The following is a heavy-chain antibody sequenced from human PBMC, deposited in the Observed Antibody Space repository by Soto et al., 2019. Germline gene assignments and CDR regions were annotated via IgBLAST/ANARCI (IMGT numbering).Heavy chain of an antibody. CDR2: ISAYNGNT. V-gene: IGHV1-18*01. D-gene: IGHD3-10*01. CDR1: GYTFTSYG. J-gene: IGHJ4*02. Sequence: QVQLVQSGAEVKKPGASVKVSCKASGYTFTSYGISWVRQAPGQGLEWMGWISAYNGNTNYAQKLQGRVAMTPAPSTSTASMELMSLRSDDTAVYYCARAYYYGSGPCYWGQGTLVTVSS. CDR3: ARAYYYGSGPCY.